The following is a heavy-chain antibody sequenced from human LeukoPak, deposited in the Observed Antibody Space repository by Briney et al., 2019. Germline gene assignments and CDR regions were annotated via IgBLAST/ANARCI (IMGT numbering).Heavy chain of an antibody. D-gene: IGHD1-1*01. V-gene: IGHV4-39*01. CDR2: IYCSGST. CDR3: ARFPTYDYYFDY. J-gene: IGHJ4*02. Sequence: SETLSLTCTVSGGSISSSSYYWGWIRQPPGKGLEWIGSIYCSGSTYYNPSLKSRVTISVDTSKNQFSLRLSSVTAADTAVYYCARFPTYDYYFDYWGQGTLVTVSS. CDR1: GGSISSSSYY.